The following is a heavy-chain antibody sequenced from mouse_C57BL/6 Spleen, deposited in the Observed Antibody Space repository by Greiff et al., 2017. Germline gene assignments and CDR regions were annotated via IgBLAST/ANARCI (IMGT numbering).Heavy chain of an antibody. V-gene: IGHV2-2*01. CDR3: ARKGGYEEAMDY. J-gene: IGHJ4*01. CDR1: GFSLTSYG. Sequence: VQRVESGPGLVQPSQSLSITCTVSGFSLTSYGVHWVRQSPGKGLEWLGVIWSGGSTDYNADLISRLSISKANSKSQVFFKMNSLQADDTAIYYCARKGGYEEAMDYWGQGTSVTVSS. D-gene: IGHD3-1*01. CDR2: IWSGGST.